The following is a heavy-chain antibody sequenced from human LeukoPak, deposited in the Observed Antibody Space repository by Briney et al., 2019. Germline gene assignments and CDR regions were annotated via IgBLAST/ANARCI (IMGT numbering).Heavy chain of an antibody. CDR3: VKVSSTVGATYFDS. D-gene: IGHD1-26*01. CDR1: GFTFSSYA. CDR2: IPNNGDTT. J-gene: IGHJ4*02. Sequence: GGSLRLSCSASGFTFSSYAMHWVRQAPGKGLDYISGIPNNGDTTYHADSVKGRFTISRDNSKNTLYLQMSNLRAEDTAVYYCVKVSSTVGATYFDSWGQGTLVTVSS. V-gene: IGHV3-64D*06.